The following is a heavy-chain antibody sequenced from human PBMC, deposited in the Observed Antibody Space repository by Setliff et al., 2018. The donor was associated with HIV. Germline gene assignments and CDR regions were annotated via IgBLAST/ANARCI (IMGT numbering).Heavy chain of an antibody. CDR2: ISHTGRA. D-gene: IGHD6-13*01. V-gene: IGHV4-34*01. Sequence: SETLSLTCAVYGGSFSDSYYNWIRQPLGKGLEWIGEISHTGRANYNSSLKSRVTMSVDTSTSQISLTLSSLTAADTAVYYCARGSHGTSWTDYWGQGTLVTVSS. CDR1: GGSFSDSY. J-gene: IGHJ4*02. CDR3: ARGSHGTSWTDY.